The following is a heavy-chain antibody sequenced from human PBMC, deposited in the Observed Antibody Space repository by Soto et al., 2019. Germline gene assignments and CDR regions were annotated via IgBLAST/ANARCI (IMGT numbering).Heavy chain of an antibody. D-gene: IGHD3-10*01. J-gene: IGHJ6*02. V-gene: IGHV3-53*01. CDR2: IYSGGST. CDR1: GFTVSSNY. CDR3: ARWFGELLYSVYYYGMDV. Sequence: GGSLRLSCAASGFTVSSNYMSWVRQAPGKGLEWVSVIYSGGSTYYADSVKGRFTISRDNSKNTLYLQMNSLRAEDTAVYYCARWFGELLYSVYYYGMDVWGQGTTATVSS.